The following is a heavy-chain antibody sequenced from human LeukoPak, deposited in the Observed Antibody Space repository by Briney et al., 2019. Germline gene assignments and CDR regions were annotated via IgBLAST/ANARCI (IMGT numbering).Heavy chain of an antibody. J-gene: IGHJ6*02. D-gene: IGHD6-13*01. V-gene: IGHV1-2*02. Sequence: ASVKVSRKASGYTFTGYYMHWVRQAPGQGLEWMEWINPNSGGTNYAQKFQGRVTMTRDTSISTAYMELNRLRSDDTAVYYCARDVQQLANYYYYGLDVWGQGTTVTVSS. CDR3: ARDVQQLANYYYYGLDV. CDR2: INPNSGGT. CDR1: GYTFTGYY.